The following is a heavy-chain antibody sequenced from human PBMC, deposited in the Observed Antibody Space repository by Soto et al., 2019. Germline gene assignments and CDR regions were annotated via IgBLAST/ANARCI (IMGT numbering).Heavy chain of an antibody. D-gene: IGHD3-3*02. Sequence: PGESLKISCKGVGYKFGSAWIGWVRQMPGKGLEWMGIIKPGTSDIRYSPSYRGHVTISADEAVSTAYLQWSSLKASDTAMYYCARQLSHICDSWGQGTLVTVSS. J-gene: IGHJ4*02. CDR2: IKPGTSDI. CDR1: GYKFGSAW. CDR3: ARQLSHICDS. V-gene: IGHV5-51*01.